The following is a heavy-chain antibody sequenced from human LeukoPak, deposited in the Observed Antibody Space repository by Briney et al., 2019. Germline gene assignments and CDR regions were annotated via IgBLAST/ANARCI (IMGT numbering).Heavy chain of an antibody. Sequence: GGSLRLSCAASGFTFSSYWMSWVRQAPGKGLEWVANINQGGSEEYYVDSVMGRFTISRDNAKNSLYLQMNSLRAEDTAVYYCARGRYSSGWYGYFDYWGQRTLVTVSS. V-gene: IGHV3-7*04. CDR3: ARGRYSSGWYGYFDY. CDR1: GFTFSSYW. CDR2: INQGGSEE. J-gene: IGHJ4*03. D-gene: IGHD6-19*01.